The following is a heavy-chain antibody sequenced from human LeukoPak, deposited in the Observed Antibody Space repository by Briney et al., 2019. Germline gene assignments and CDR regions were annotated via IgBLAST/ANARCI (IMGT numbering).Heavy chain of an antibody. CDR1: GFTFSSYS. CDR2: ISSSSSYI. V-gene: IGHV3-21*04. D-gene: IGHD3-10*01. J-gene: IGHJ6*03. Sequence: GGSLRLSCAASGFTFSSYSMNWVRQAPGKGLEWVSSISSSSSYIYYADSVKGRFTISRDNAKNSLYLQMNSLRAEDTALYHCARSAMVRGVYYYYYYYMDVWGKGTTVTISS. CDR3: ARSAMVRGVYYYYYYYMDV.